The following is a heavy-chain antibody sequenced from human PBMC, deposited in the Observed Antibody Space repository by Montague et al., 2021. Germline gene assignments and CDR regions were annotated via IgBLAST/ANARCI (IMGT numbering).Heavy chain of an antibody. CDR3: ARDRWFGELSI. D-gene: IGHD3-10*01. CDR2: IYHSGNT. V-gene: IGHV4-4*02. Sequence: SETLSLTSAVSGGSISSSNWWSWVRQPPGKGLEWIGEIYHSGNTNYNPSLKSRVTISVDKSKNQFSLKLRSVTAADTAVYYCARDRWFGELSIWGQGTLVPVSS. J-gene: IGHJ4*02. CDR1: GGSISSSNW.